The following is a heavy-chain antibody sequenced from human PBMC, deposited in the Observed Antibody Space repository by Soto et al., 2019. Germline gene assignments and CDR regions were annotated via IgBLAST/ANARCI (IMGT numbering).Heavy chain of an antibody. CDR1: GFTFSDYY. CDR2: ISSSGSTI. J-gene: IGHJ4*02. Sequence: QVQLVESGGGLVKPGGSLRLSCAASGFTFSDYYMSWIRQAPGKGLEWVSYISSSGSTIYYADSVKGRFTISRDNAKNSLYLQMNSLRAEVTAVYYCATLITLGDCSGGSCHREFDYWGQGTLVTVSS. V-gene: IGHV3-11*01. CDR3: ATLITLGDCSGGSCHREFDY. D-gene: IGHD2-15*01.